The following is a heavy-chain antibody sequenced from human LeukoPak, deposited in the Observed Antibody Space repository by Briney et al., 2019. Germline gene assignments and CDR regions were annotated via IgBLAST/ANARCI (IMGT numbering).Heavy chain of an antibody. CDR3: ARDLRYYGMDV. CDR1: GDSMNSHY. V-gene: IGHV4-59*11. Sequence: PSETLSLTCSVSGDSMNSHYWSWIRQTPGKGLEWIGYIYYSGSTNGNPSLKSRVTISVDTSKNQFSLKLSSVTAADTAVYYCARDLRYYGMDVWGQGTTVTVSS. CDR2: IYYSGST. J-gene: IGHJ6*02.